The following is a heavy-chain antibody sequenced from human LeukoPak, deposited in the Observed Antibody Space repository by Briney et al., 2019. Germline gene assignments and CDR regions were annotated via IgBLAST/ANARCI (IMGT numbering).Heavy chain of an antibody. Sequence: SETLSLTCTVSGGSISSYYWSWIRQPPGKGLEWIGYIYYSGCTYYNPSLKSRVTISVDTSKNQFSLKLSSVTAADTAVYYCARANYGNDAFDIWGQGTMVTVSS. J-gene: IGHJ3*02. CDR2: IYYSGCT. CDR1: GGSISSYY. V-gene: IGHV4-59*12. D-gene: IGHD3-10*01. CDR3: ARANYGNDAFDI.